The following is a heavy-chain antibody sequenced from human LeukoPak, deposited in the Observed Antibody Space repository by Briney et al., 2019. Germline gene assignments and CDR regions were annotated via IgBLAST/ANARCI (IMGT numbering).Heavy chain of an antibody. CDR1: GFTFSSYW. D-gene: IGHD3-10*01. CDR2: INSDGSST. J-gene: IGHJ6*02. CDR3: ARARYGSGTTNYYYYGMDV. V-gene: IGHV3-74*01. Sequence: GGSLRLSCAASGFTFSSYWMHWVRQAPGKGLVWVSRINSDGSSTSYADSVKGRFTISRGNAKNTLYLQMNSLRAEDTAVYYCARARYGSGTTNYYYYGMDVWGQGTTVTVSS.